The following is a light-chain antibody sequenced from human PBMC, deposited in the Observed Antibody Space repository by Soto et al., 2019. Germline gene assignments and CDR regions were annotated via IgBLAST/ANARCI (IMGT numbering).Light chain of an antibody. CDR3: SSFASSNNWV. CDR2: EVT. J-gene: IGLJ3*02. V-gene: IGLV2-8*01. Sequence: QSALTQPPSASGSPGQSVTISCTGTSSDVGAYNYVSWYQQHAGKAPKLVIYEVTKRPSGVPDRFSGSKSANTASLTVSGLQDEDEADYYCSSFASSNNWVFGGGTQLTVL. CDR1: SSDVGAYNY.